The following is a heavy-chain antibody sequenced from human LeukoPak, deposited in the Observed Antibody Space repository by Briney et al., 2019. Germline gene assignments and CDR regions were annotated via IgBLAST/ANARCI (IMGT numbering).Heavy chain of an antibody. D-gene: IGHD1-26*01. CDR3: AKAHFGVGATHYFDY. CDR1: GFTFSSYG. Sequence: GGTLRLSCAASGFTFSSYGMSWVRQAPGKGLEWVSALTGSGDNTYYADSVKGRFTISRDNSKNTLYLQMNSLRTKDTAVYYCAKAHFGVGATHYFDYWGQGTLVTVSS. CDR2: LTGSGDNT. V-gene: IGHV3-23*01. J-gene: IGHJ4*02.